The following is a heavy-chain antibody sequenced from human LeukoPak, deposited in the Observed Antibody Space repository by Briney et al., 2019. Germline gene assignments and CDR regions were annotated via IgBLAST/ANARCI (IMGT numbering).Heavy chain of an antibody. CDR1: GGSISSYY. CDR3: ARGIAAAGKYYYYYGMDV. V-gene: IGHV4-59*01. J-gene: IGHJ6*02. Sequence: SETLSLTCTVSGGSISSYYWSWIRQPPGKGLEWIGYIYYSGSTNYNPSLKSRVTISVDTSKNQFSLKLSSVTAADTAVYYCARGIAAAGKYYYYYGMDVWGQGTTVTVPS. CDR2: IYYSGST. D-gene: IGHD6-13*01.